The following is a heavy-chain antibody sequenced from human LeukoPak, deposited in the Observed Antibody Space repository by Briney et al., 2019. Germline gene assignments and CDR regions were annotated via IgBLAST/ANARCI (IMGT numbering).Heavy chain of an antibody. J-gene: IGHJ4*02. CDR3: AKESLRVVPPATFDY. Sequence: ASVKVSCKASGYTFTSYGISWVRQAPGQGLEWMGWISAYNGNTNYAQKLQGRVTMTTDTSTSTAYMELRSLRSDDTAVYYCAKESLRVVPPATFDYWGQGTLVTVSS. D-gene: IGHD2-2*01. CDR2: ISAYNGNT. CDR1: GYTFTSYG. V-gene: IGHV1-18*01.